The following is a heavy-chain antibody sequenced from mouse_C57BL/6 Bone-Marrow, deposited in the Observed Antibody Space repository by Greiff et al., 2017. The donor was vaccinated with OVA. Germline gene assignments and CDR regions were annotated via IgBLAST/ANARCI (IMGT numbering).Heavy chain of an antibody. J-gene: IGHJ4*01. V-gene: IGHV1-81*01. CDR1: GYTFTSYG. D-gene: IGHD1-1*01. CDR3: ASRGSYYYGSRGMDY. Sequence: QVQLKQSGAELARPGASVKLSCKASGYTFTSYGISWVKQRTGQGLEWIGEIYPRSGNTYYNEKFKGKATLTADKSSSTAYMELRSRTSEDSAVYFCASRGSYYYGSRGMDYWGQGTSVTVSS. CDR2: IYPRSGNT.